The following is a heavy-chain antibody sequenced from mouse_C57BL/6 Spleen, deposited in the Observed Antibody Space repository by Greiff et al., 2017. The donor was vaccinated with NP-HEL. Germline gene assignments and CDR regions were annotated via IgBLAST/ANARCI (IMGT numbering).Heavy chain of an antibody. Sequence: DVQLVESGPGLVKPSQSLSLTCSVTGYSITSGYYWNWIRQFPGNKLEWMGYISYDGSNKYNPSLKNRISITRDTSKNQFFLKLNSVTTEDTATYYCASWDGAYFDYWGQGTTLTVSS. CDR1: GYSITSGYY. V-gene: IGHV3-6*01. J-gene: IGHJ2*01. CDR3: ASWDGAYFDY. CDR2: ISYDGSN. D-gene: IGHD4-1*01.